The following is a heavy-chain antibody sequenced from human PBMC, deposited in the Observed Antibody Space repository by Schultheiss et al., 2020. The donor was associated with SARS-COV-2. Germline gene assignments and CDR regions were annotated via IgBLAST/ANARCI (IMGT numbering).Heavy chain of an antibody. CDR1: GGSFSGYY. Sequence: SETLSLTCAVYGGSFSGYYWSWIRQHPGKGLEWIGYIYYSGSTYYNPSLKSRVTISVDTSKNQFSLKLSSVTAADTTVYYCARRPAAWYCSSTSCGEDYWGQGTLVTVSS. J-gene: IGHJ4*02. CDR3: ARRPAAWYCSSTSCGEDY. D-gene: IGHD2-2*01. V-gene: IGHV4-34*01. CDR2: IYYSGST.